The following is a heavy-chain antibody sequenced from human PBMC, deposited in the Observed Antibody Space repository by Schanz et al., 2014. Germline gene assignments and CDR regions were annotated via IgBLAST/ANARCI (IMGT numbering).Heavy chain of an antibody. CDR1: GFTFSSYA. Sequence: EVQLLESGGGLVQPGGSLRLSCAASGFTFSSYAMNWIRQAPGKGLEWLSYISRDGTTSYYADSVKGRFTISRDNAKNSLYLQMNSLRDEDTAVYYCAATTSLADWGQGTLVAVSS. D-gene: IGHD3-16*01. CDR3: AATTSLAD. V-gene: IGHV3-48*02. CDR2: ISRDGTTS. J-gene: IGHJ4*02.